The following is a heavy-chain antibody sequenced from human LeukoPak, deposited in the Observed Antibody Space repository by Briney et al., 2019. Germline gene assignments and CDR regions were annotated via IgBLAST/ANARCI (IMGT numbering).Heavy chain of an antibody. J-gene: IGHJ3*02. CDR3: ARVQPYYDTILDAFDI. CDR1: GYTFTGYY. D-gene: IGHD3-9*01. V-gene: IGHV1-2*02. Sequence: EASVKVSCKASGYTFTGYYMHWVRQAPGQGLEWMGWINPNSGGTNYAQKFQGRVTMTRDTSISTAYMELSRLRSDDTAVYYCARVQPYYDTILDAFDIWGQGTMVTVSS. CDR2: INPNSGGT.